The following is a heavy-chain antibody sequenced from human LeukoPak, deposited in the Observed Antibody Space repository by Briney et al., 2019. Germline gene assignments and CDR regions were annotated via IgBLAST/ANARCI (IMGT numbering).Heavy chain of an antibody. CDR2: IRSKANSYAT. CDR1: GFTFSGSA. D-gene: IGHD3-22*01. J-gene: IGHJ4*02. Sequence: PGGSLRLSCAASGFTFSGSAMHWVRQASGKGLEWVGRIRSKANSYATAYAASVKGRFTISRDDSKNTAYLQMNSLKTDDTAVYYSTSAGHYYDSSGYYVDYWGQGTLVTVSS. V-gene: IGHV3-73*01. CDR3: TSAGHYYDSSGYYVDY.